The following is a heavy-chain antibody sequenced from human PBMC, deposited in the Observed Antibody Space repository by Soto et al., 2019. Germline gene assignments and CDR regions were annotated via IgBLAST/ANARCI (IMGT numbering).Heavy chain of an antibody. CDR1: GGPFSGDY. V-gene: IGHV4-34*01. CDR3: ARQPDDGDYAYYFEY. CDR2: TNGRGST. J-gene: IGHJ4*02. D-gene: IGHD4-17*01. Sequence: PSETLSLTCAVYGGPFSGDYWSWIRQPPGKGLEWIGETNGRGSTKYNPSLKSRVTMSVDPSKNQFSLKLTSVTAADTAVYYCARQPDDGDYAYYFEYWGPGIRVTVSS.